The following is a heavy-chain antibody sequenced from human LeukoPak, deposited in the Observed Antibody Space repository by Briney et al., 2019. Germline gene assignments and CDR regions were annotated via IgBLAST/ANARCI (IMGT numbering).Heavy chain of an antibody. CDR3: AEGDYYDSSGYFV. D-gene: IGHD3-22*01. Sequence: SETLSLTCTVSGGSISSYYWSWIRQPPGKGLEWIGYIYYSGSTNYNPSLKSRVTISVDTSKNQFSLKLSSVTAADTAVYYCAEGDYYDSSGYFVWGQEPWSPSPQ. CDR1: GGSISSYY. V-gene: IGHV4-59*01. CDR2: IYYSGST. J-gene: IGHJ4*01.